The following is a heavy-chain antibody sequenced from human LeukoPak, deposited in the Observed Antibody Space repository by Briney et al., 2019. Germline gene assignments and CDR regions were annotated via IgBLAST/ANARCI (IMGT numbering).Heavy chain of an antibody. CDR2: IYYSGST. Sequence: SETLSLTCTVSGGSISSYYWSWIRQPPGKGLEWIGYIYYSGSTNYKSSLKSRVTISVDTSKNQFSLKLSSVTAADTAVYYCARLTGYFSESWFDPWGQGTLVTVSS. V-gene: IGHV4-59*01. D-gene: IGHD3-9*01. CDR1: GGSISSYY. J-gene: IGHJ5*02. CDR3: ARLTGYFSESWFDP.